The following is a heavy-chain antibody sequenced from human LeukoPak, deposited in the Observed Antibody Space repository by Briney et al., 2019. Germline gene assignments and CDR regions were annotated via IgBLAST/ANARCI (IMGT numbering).Heavy chain of an antibody. Sequence: PGGSLRLSCAASGFTFSSYGMHWVRQAPGKGLEWVAFIRYDGSNKYYADSVKGRFTISRDNSKNTLYLQMNSLRAEDTAVYYCAKDWYYYGSGSYYPYQSWGQGTLVTVSS. D-gene: IGHD3-10*01. CDR1: GFTFSSYG. V-gene: IGHV3-30*02. CDR2: IRYDGSNK. J-gene: IGHJ5*02. CDR3: AKDWYYYGSGSYYPYQS.